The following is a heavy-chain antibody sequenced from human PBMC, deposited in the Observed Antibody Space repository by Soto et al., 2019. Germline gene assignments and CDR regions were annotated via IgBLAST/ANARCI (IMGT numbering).Heavy chain of an antibody. V-gene: IGHV3-9*01. J-gene: IGHJ5*02. CDR2: ISWNSGSI. CDR3: AKDYSGFLEPLGWFDP. Sequence: DVQLVESGGGLVQPGRSLRLSCAASGFTFDDYAMHWVRQAPGKGLEWVSGISWNSGSIGYADSVKGRFTISRDNAKNSLYLQMNSLRAEDTALYYCAKDYSGFLEPLGWFDPWGQGTLVTVSS. D-gene: IGHD3-3*01. CDR1: GFTFDDYA.